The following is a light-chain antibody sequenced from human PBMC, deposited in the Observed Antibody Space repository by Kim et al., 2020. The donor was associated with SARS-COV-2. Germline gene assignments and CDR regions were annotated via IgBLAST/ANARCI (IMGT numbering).Light chain of an antibody. CDR2: SDD. CDR1: RSNIGSNA. CDR3: AAWDDSLNGVI. J-gene: IGLJ2*01. V-gene: IGLV1-44*01. Sequence: GQRVTISCSGSRSNIGSNAVNWYQQLPGTAPKLLIYSDDHRPSGVPDLFSGSKSGTSASLAISGLQSEDEADYYCAAWDDSLNGVIFGGGTQLTVL.